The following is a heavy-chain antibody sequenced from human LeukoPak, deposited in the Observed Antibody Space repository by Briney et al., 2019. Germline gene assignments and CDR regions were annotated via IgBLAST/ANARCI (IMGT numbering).Heavy chain of an antibody. V-gene: IGHV4-4*07. CDR3: ARGQGATVPQVGKNWFDP. Sequence: SETLSLTCTVSGGSISSYYWSWIRQPAGKGLEWIGRIYTSGTTHYNPSLKSRVILSVDTSKNQFSLKLISVTVADTAIYYCARGQGATVPQVGKNWFDPWGQGTRVTVSS. CDR2: IYTSGTT. D-gene: IGHD1-26*01. CDR1: GGSISSYY. J-gene: IGHJ5*02.